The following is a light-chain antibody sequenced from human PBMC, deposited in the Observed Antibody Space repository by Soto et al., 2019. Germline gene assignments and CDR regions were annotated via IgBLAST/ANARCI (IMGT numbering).Light chain of an antibody. Sequence: DIQMTQSPSTLTASLGDRVTITCRASQSLSSGVAWYQQKPGKSPKLLIYDGSSLENGVPSRFSGSGSGTHFTLTISSLQPDDFATYHCQQCNTPLNSFGQGTNLAIK. CDR2: DGS. CDR3: QQCNTPLNS. V-gene: IGKV1-5*01. J-gene: IGKJ2*01. CDR1: QSLSSG.